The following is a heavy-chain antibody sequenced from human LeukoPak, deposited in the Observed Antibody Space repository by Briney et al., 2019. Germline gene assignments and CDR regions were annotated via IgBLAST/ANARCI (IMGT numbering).Heavy chain of an antibody. D-gene: IGHD5-12*01. J-gene: IGHJ5*02. V-gene: IGHV3-74*01. CDR3: ARDVTGGYDLRSGWFDP. CDR2: INSDGSST. CDR1: GFTFSSYW. Sequence: GGSLRLSCAASGFTFSSYWMHWVRQAPGKGLVWVSRINSDGSSTSYADSVKGRFTISRDNAKNTLYLQMNSLRAEDTAVYYCARDVTGGYDLRSGWFDPWGQGTLVTVSS.